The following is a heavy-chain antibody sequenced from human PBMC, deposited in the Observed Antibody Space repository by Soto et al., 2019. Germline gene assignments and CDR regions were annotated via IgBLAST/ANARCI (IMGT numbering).Heavy chain of an antibody. CDR2: IYYSGST. V-gene: IGHV4-39*01. J-gene: IGHJ3*02. D-gene: IGHD6-19*01. Sequence: SETLSLTCTVSGGSISSSSYYWGWIRQPPGEGLERIGSIYYSGSTYYNPSLKSRVTISVDTSKNQFSLKLSSVTAADTAVYYCAKGIAVAGTIVGDAFDIWGQGTMVTVSS. CDR1: GGSISSSSYY. CDR3: AKGIAVAGTIVGDAFDI.